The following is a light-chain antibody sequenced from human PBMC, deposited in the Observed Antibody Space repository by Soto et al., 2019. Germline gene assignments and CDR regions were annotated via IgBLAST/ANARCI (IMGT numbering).Light chain of an antibody. V-gene: IGLV2-14*01. CDR2: EVS. Sequence: QSALTQPASVSGSPGQSITISCTGTSSDVGGYNYVSWYQQHPGKAPKLMIYEVSYRPSGVSNRFSGSKFGNTASLTISGLHAEDEADYYCSSDTSSTTLVVFGGGTKLTVL. CDR1: SSDVGGYNY. J-gene: IGLJ2*01. CDR3: SSDTSSTTLVV.